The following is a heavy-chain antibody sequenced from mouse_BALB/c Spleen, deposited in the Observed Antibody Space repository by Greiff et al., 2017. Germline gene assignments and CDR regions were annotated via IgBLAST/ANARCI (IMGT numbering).Heavy chain of an antibody. J-gene: IGHJ2*01. CDR3: ARGRTYYYGSSFFDY. D-gene: IGHD1-1*01. V-gene: IGHV1-81*01. Sequence: QVQLQQSGPELVKPGASVKMSCKASGYTFTDYVISWVKQRTGQGLEWIGEIYPGSGSTYYNEKFKGKATLTADKSSNTAYMQLSSLTSEDSAVYVCARGRTYYYGSSFFDYWGQGTTLTVSS. CDR1: GYTFTDYV. CDR2: IYPGSGST.